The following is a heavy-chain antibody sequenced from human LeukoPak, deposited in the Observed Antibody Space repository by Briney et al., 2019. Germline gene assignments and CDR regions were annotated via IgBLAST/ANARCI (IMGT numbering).Heavy chain of an antibody. CDR1: GGSISSYY. CDR3: ASFDYSNYLKDY. J-gene: IGHJ4*02. Sequence: SETLSLTCTVSGGSISSYYWSWIRQPPGKGLEWIGYIYTSGSTNYNPSLKSRVTISVDTSKNQFSLKLSSVAAADTAVYYCASFDYSNYLKDYWGQGTLVTVSS. V-gene: IGHV4-4*09. D-gene: IGHD4-11*01. CDR2: IYTSGST.